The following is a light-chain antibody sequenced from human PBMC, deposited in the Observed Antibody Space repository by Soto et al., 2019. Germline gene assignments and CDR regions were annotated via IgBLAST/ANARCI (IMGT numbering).Light chain of an antibody. Sequence: QSALTQPASVSGSPGQSITISCAGTRDDIGAYDYVSWYQQHPGNAPKLLVYEVTNRPSGVSDRFSGSKSGNTASLTISGLQAADEADYYCSSYSSGSTLLLFGGGTQLTVL. CDR2: EVT. CDR3: SSYSSGSTLLL. CDR1: RDDIGAYDY. J-gene: IGLJ2*01. V-gene: IGLV2-14*01.